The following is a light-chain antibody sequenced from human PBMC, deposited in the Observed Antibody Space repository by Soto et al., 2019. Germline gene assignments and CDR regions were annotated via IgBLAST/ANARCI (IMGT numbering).Light chain of an antibody. CDR3: QQYNNWPQT. J-gene: IGKJ1*01. CDR2: TAS. CDR1: QTISTW. V-gene: IGKV1-5*01. Sequence: DIQMTQSPSTLSASVGDTVTITCRASQTISTWLTWYQQKPAKAPKLLIYTASTLQSGVPSRFSGSGSGTEFTPTISSLHSEDVAEYHCQQYNNWPQTFGQGTKVDIK.